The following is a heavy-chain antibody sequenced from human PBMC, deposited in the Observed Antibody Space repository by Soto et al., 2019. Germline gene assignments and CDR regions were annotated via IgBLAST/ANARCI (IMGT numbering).Heavy chain of an antibody. CDR2: MSSDGTKK. V-gene: IGHV3-30*18. CDR3: AKADPFPLFGLVPGAFDS. J-gene: IGHJ4*02. CDR1: GFTFDTYA. Sequence: PGGSLRLSCAASGFTFDTYAMHWVHQAPGKGLEWVAVMSSDGTKKYYADSVKGRFTISRDNSKNTLYLQMNSLRVEDTAVYYCAKADPFPLFGLVPGAFDSWGQGTLVTVSS. D-gene: IGHD3-3*01.